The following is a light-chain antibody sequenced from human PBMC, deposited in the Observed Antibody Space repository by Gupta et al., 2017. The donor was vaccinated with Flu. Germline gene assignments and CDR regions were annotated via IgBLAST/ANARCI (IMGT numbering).Light chain of an antibody. CDR2: DDS. Sequence: GGTDIGSKSVHWYQRKPGQAPVLVVFDDSHRPSGIPVRFSGSNSGNTASLTISRVEAGDEADFFCQVWEDYSDHGVVFGGGTKLTVL. CDR1: DIGSKS. V-gene: IGLV3-21*02. J-gene: IGLJ3*02. CDR3: QVWEDYSDHGVV.